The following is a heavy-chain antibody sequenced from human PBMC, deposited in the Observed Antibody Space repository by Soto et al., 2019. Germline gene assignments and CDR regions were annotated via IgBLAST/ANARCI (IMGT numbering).Heavy chain of an antibody. CDR3: ARVAPSGGSVPRFDP. CDR2: INAGNGNT. CDR1: GYTFTAYN. J-gene: IGHJ5*02. V-gene: IGHV1-3*01. D-gene: IGHD3-10*01. Sequence: ASAKASCKAFGYTFTAYNIHWLRQATGQGLEWMGWINAGNGNTRSSRKFQGRVIITRDTSATTAYLEVDSLRSEDTAIYYCARVAPSGGSVPRFDPWGQGTLVTVSS.